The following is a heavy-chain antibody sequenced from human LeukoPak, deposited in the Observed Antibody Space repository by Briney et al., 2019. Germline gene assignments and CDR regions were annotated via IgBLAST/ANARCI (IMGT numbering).Heavy chain of an antibody. CDR1: GFTFSSYG. J-gene: IGHJ6*02. CDR3: ARDRVTIFGVVISYGDYYYYGMDV. V-gene: IGHV3-33*01. CDR2: IWYDGSNK. Sequence: GRSLRLSCAASGFTFSSYGMHWVRQAPGKGLEWVAVIWYDGSNKYYADSVKGRFTISRDNSKNTLYLQMNSLRAEDTAVYYCARDRVTIFGVVISYGDYYYYGMDVWGQGTTVTVSS. D-gene: IGHD3-3*01.